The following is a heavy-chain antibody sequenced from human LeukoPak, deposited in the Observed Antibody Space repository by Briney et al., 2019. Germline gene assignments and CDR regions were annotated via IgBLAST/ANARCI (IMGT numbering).Heavy chain of an antibody. Sequence: SETLSLTCAVSGYSISSGYYCGWIRQPPGKGLEWIGSIYHSGSTYYNPSLKSRVTISVDTSKNQFSLKLSSVTAADTAVYYCARRGTIGTIDYWGQGTLVTVSS. D-gene: IGHD1-14*01. J-gene: IGHJ4*02. CDR1: GYSISSGYY. CDR3: ARRGTIGTIDY. CDR2: IYHSGST. V-gene: IGHV4-38-2*01.